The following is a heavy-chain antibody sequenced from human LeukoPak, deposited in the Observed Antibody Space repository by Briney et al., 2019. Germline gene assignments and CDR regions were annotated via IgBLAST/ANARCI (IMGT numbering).Heavy chain of an antibody. CDR1: GGSISSYY. CDR2: IYYSGST. D-gene: IGHD2-21*01. J-gene: IGHJ4*02. Sequence: SETLSLTCTVSGGSISSYYWSWIRQPPGKGLEWIGYIYYSGSTNYNPSLKSRVTISVDTSKNQFSLKLSSVTAADTAVYCCARVKTRTAYCGGDCYPDYWGQGTLVTVSS. CDR3: ARVKTRTAYCGGDCYPDY. V-gene: IGHV4-59*01.